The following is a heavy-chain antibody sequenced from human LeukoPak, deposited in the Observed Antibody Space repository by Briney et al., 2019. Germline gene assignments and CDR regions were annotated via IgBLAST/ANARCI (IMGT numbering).Heavy chain of an antibody. CDR2: INHSGST. V-gene: IGHV4-34*01. J-gene: IGHJ5*02. Sequence: SETLSLTCAVYGGSFSGYYWSWIRQPPGKGLEWIGEINHSGSTNYNPSLKSRVTISVDTSKNQFSLKLSSVSAADTAVYYCARGPYYYDSSGYYKPWGQGTLVTVSS. D-gene: IGHD3-22*01. CDR1: GGSFSGYY. CDR3: ARGPYYYDSSGYYKP.